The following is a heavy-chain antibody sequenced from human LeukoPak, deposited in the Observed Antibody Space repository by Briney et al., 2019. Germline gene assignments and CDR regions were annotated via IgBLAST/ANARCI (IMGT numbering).Heavy chain of an antibody. J-gene: IGHJ6*03. CDR3: ARGLTTYYYYHYSMDV. CDR1: GFTFEAYG. V-gene: IGHV3-20*04. D-gene: IGHD1-14*01. Sequence: GGSLRLSCAASGFTFEAYGMSWVRQAPGKGLEWVSGINWNGGDTGYADSVKGRFTISRDSAKKSLYLQMDSLRAEDTALYFCARGLTTYYYYHYSMDVWGKGTTVTVSS. CDR2: INWNGGDT.